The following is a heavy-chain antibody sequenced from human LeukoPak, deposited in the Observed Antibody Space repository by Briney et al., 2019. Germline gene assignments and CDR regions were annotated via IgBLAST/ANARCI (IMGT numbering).Heavy chain of an antibody. V-gene: IGHV4-34*01. CDR2: INHSGST. Sequence: PSETLSLTCAVYGGSFSGYYWSWIRQPPGKGLEWIGEINHSGSTNYNPSLKSRVTISVDMSKNQFSLKLRSVTAADTAVYYCVRLVRGQWLVLDYWGQGTLVTVSS. D-gene: IGHD6-19*01. CDR1: GGSFSGYY. J-gene: IGHJ4*02. CDR3: VRLVRGQWLVLDY.